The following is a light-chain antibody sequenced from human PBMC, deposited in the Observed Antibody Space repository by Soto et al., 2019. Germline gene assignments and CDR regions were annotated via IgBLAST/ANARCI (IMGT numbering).Light chain of an antibody. Sequence: PGETVTLSCRASQRIGRNYLAWYQQKPGQAPRLLIYGASTRATGIPARFSGSGSGTEFTLTIRSLQSEDFAVYYCKQYNNWPITFGQGTRLEIK. CDR2: GAS. CDR3: KQYNNWPIT. V-gene: IGKV3-15*01. CDR1: QRIGRN. J-gene: IGKJ5*01.